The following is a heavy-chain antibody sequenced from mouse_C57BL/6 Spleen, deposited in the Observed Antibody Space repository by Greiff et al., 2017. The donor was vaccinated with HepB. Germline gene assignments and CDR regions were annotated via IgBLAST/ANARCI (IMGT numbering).Heavy chain of an antibody. V-gene: IGHV5-9*01. Sequence: DVKLVESGGGLVKPGGSLKLSCAASGFTFSSYTMSWVRQTPEKRLEWVATISGGGGNTYYPDSVKGRFTISRDNAKNTLYLQLSSLRSEDTALYYCARRDYYGSSWYFDVWGTGTTVTVSS. J-gene: IGHJ1*03. D-gene: IGHD1-1*01. CDR1: GFTFSSYT. CDR3: ARRDYYGSSWYFDV. CDR2: ISGGGGNT.